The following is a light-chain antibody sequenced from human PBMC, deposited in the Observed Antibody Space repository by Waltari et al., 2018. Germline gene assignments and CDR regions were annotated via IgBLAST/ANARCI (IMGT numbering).Light chain of an antibody. CDR3: MQGLHLPRT. J-gene: IGKJ1*01. CDR1: QSLLHSDGQTY. V-gene: IGKV2-29*02. Sequence: DVVMTQTPLSLSVTPGQPASISCKSSQSLLHSDGQTYLYWFLQKPGQSPPLLIYAVSSRFSGVPTKFSGSGSETDFTLKSSRVEAEDVGVYYCMQGLHLPRTFGQGTKVEMK. CDR2: AVS.